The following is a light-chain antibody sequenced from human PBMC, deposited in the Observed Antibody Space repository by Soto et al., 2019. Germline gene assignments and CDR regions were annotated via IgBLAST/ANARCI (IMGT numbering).Light chain of an antibody. V-gene: IGLV1-51*01. Sequence: QSVLTQPPSVSAAPGQKVTISCSGGNSNIGNNYVSWYQQFPGTAPKLLIYDNNQRPSGIPDRFSGSKSGASATLDITGLQNGDEADYYCGAWDTSLSAGVFGSGTKVTVL. CDR2: DNN. J-gene: IGLJ6*01. CDR3: GAWDTSLSAGV. CDR1: NSNIGNNY.